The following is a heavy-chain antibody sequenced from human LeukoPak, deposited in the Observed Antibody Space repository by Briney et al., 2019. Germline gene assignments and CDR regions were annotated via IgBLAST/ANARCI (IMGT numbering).Heavy chain of an antibody. J-gene: IGHJ5*02. D-gene: IGHD6-13*01. CDR2: IFASGST. V-gene: IGHV4-4*07. CDR1: GSSISSYH. Sequence: SETLSLTCTVSGSSISSYHWSWIRQPAGKGLEWIAHIFASGSTNYNPSLKSRATISVDKSKNQFSLKLSSVTAADTAVYYCARDSDGAAQFDPWGQGTLVTVSS. CDR3: ARDSDGAAQFDP.